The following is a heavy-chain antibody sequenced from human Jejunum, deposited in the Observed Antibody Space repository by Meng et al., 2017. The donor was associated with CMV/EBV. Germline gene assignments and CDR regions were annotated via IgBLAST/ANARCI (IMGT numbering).Heavy chain of an antibody. CDR1: GGSISSGDYY. Sequence: SGGSISSGDYYWSWIRQPPGKGLEWIGYIYYSGSTSYNPSLESRVTISIDTSKNQFSLNLSSVTAADTAVYYCARGEWLLFHYFDYWGQGTLVTVSS. D-gene: IGHD3-3*01. V-gene: IGHV4-30-4*01. CDR2: IYYSGST. J-gene: IGHJ4*02. CDR3: ARGEWLLFHYFDY.